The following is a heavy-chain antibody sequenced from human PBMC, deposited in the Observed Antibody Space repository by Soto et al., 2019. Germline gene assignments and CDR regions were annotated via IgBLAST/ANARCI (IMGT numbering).Heavy chain of an antibody. CDR1: GYKFSDYG. Sequence: QVHLVQSGAEVKRPGASVRVSCKASGYKFSDYGISWVRQAPGQGLKWMGWVSTYNGNTYSAQNFQGRVTLTRDTSTNTAYMELRSLTSDDTAVYYCARPPGYISGWYYFEYWGQGTLVTVSS. J-gene: IGHJ4*02. CDR2: VSTYNGNT. D-gene: IGHD6-19*01. V-gene: IGHV1-18*01. CDR3: ARPPGYISGWYYFEY.